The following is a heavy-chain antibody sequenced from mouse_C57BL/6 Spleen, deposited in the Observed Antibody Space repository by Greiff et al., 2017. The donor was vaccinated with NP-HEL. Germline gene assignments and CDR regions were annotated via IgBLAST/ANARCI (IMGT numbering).Heavy chain of an antibody. Sequence: QVQLQQPGAELVKPGASVKVSCKASGYTFTSYWMHWVKQRPGQGLEWIGRIHPSDSDTNYNQKFKGKATLTVDKSSSTAYMQLSSLTSEDSVVYYCAISYYDYDGCYYAMDYWGQGTSVTVSS. J-gene: IGHJ4*01. CDR2: IHPSDSDT. D-gene: IGHD2-4*01. V-gene: IGHV1-74*01. CDR1: GYTFTSYW. CDR3: AISYYDYDGCYYAMDY.